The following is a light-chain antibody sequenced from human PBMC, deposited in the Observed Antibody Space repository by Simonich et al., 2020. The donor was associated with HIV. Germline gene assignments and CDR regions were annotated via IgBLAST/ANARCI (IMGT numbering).Light chain of an antibody. Sequence: QSALTQPVSVSGSPGQSITISCTGTSSDVGGYNYVSWYPQPPGKAPTLMIYDVSKRPSGVSNRFSGSKSGNTASLTISGLQAEDEADYYCSSYTSSSTLVFGGGTKLTVL. V-gene: IGLV2-14*01. CDR3: SSYTSSSTLV. CDR1: SSDVGGYNY. J-gene: IGLJ2*01. CDR2: DVS.